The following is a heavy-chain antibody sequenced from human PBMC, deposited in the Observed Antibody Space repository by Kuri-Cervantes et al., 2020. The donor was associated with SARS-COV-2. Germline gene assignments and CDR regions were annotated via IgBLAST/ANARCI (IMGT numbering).Heavy chain of an antibody. J-gene: IGHJ4*02. CDR3: AKDMAYSGYDYHLDY. CDR1: GFTFDDYT. CDR2: ISWDGGST. Sequence: GGSLRLSCAASGFTFDDYTMHWVRQAPGKGLEWVPLISWDGGSTYYADSVKGRFTISRDNSKNSLYLQMNSLRTEDTALYYCAKDMAYSGYDYHLDYWGQGTLVTVSS. V-gene: IGHV3-43*01. D-gene: IGHD5-12*01.